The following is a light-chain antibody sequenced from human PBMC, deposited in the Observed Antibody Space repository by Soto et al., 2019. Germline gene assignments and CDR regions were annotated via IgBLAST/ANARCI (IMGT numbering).Light chain of an antibody. J-gene: IGLJ2*01. CDR3: CSHAGTYTAVL. V-gene: IGLV2-11*01. CDR2: DVS. Sequence: QSVLTQPRSVSGSPGQSVTISCTGTSSDIGGHNFVSWYQQHPGKAPKFMIYDVSQRPSGVPDRFSGSKSGNTASLTISGLQAEDEADYYCCSHAGTYTAVLFGGGTKVTVL. CDR1: SSDIGGHNF.